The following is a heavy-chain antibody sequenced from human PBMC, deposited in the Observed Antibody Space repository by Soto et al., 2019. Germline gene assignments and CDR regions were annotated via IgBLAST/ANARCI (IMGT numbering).Heavy chain of an antibody. D-gene: IGHD1-20*01. CDR3: ARSRYDWNDAFDY. CDR1: GYFFTGYF. V-gene: IGHV1-2*02. Sequence: ASVKVSCKASGYFFTGYFIHWVRQAPGQGFQWMGWINPHSGDTDYKQTFQGRVSMTSDTSISTAYMELNSLRSDDTAVYFCARSRYDWNDAFDYWGLGTLVTVSS. J-gene: IGHJ4*02. CDR2: INPHSGDT.